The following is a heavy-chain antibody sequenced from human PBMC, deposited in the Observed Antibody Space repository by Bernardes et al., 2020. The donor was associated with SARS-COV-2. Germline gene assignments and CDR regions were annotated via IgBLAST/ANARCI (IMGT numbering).Heavy chain of an antibody. CDR3: ARTGHTYDRTPYWNWFDP. CDR1: GGSINSFY. D-gene: IGHD3-22*01. Sequence: SETLSLMCTVSGGSINSFYWSWIRQPPGKGLEWIGNIHHSGRTDYNPSLKSRVTILVDTPNNQFSLRLNSVTAADTAVYYCARTGHTYDRTPYWNWFDPWGQGTLVTVFS. J-gene: IGHJ5*02. V-gene: IGHV4-59*01. CDR2: IHHSGRT.